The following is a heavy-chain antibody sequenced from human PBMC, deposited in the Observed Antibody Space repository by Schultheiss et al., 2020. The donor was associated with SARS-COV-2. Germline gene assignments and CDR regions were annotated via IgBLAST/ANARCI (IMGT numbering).Heavy chain of an antibody. Sequence: SETLSLTCTVSGGSISSYYWSWIRQPPGKGLEWIGNIYYSGNTNYNPSLESRVTISVDTSKNQFSLKLSSVTAADTAVYYCARRTFETDRPFDDWGQGILVTVSS. CDR3: ARRTFETDRPFDD. V-gene: IGHV4-59*08. J-gene: IGHJ4*02. D-gene: IGHD1-14*01. CDR1: GGSISSYY. CDR2: IYYSGNT.